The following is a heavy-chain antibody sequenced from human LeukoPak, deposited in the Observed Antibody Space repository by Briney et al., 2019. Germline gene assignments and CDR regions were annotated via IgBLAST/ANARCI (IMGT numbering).Heavy chain of an antibody. V-gene: IGHV3-48*04. J-gene: IGHJ4*02. CDR3: ARVLAVAVFDFDY. CDR1: GFNFSSYS. CDR2: ISSSSSTI. Sequence: GGALMLSCCSPGFNFSSYSNNLGRQAPGQGAGGVSYISSSSSTIYYADSVKGRITISRDNAKNSLYLQMNSLRAEDTAVYYCARVLAVAVFDFDYWGQGTLVTVSS. D-gene: IGHD6-19*01.